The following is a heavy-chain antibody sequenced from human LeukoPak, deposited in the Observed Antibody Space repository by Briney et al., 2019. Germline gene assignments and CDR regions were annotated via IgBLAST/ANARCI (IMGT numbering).Heavy chain of an antibody. CDR2: IKSRGGGGKT. V-gene: IGHV3-15*01. D-gene: IGHD2-21*01. CDR3: THIDVVEVRSGS. CDR1: GLIFSDAW. J-gene: IGHJ5*02. Sequence: GGSLRLSCTVSGLIFSDAWVSWVRQAPGKGLDWVGRIKSRGGGGKTDYAAAGKGRFTMSRDDSKKTVYLQMNSLKSEDTAVYYCTHIDVVEVRSGSWGQGTLVTVSS.